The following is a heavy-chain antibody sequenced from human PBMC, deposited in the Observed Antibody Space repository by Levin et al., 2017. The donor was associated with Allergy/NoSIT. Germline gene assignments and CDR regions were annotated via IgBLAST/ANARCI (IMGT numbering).Heavy chain of an antibody. J-gene: IGHJ5*02. Sequence: ASVKVSCKASGYTFTSYGISWVRQAPGQGLEWMGWISAYNGNTNYAQKLQGRVTMTTDTSTSTAYMELRSLRSDDTAVYYCARVESAYCGGDCYSRWFDPWGQGTLVTVSS. CDR1: GYTFTSYG. V-gene: IGHV1-18*01. CDR2: ISAYNGNT. CDR3: ARVESAYCGGDCYSRWFDP. D-gene: IGHD2-21*02.